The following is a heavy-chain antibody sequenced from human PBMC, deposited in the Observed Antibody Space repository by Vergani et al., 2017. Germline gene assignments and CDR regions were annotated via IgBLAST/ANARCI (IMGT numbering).Heavy chain of an antibody. CDR2: MNPNSGNT. J-gene: IGHJ4*02. CDR1: GYTFTSYD. D-gene: IGHD6-13*01. CDR3: AIFSSSWPKDDY. V-gene: IGHV1-8*01. Sequence: QVQLVQSGAEVKKPGASVTVSCKASGYTFTSYDINWVRQATGQGLEWMGWMNPNSGNTGYAQKFQGRVTMTRNTSISTAYMELSSLRSEDTAVYYCAIFSSSWPKDDYWGQGTLVTVSS.